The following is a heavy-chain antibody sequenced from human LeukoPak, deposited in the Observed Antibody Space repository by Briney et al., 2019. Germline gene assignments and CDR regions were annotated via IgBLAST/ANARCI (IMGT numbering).Heavy chain of an antibody. CDR1: GFTFTSSA. CDR2: IVVGSGNT. Sequence: ASVKVSCKASGFTFTSSAMQWVRQARGQRLEWIGWIVVGSGNTNYAQKFQERVTITRDMSTSTAYMELSSLRSEDTAVYYCAVPDSYSYGFTDAYGMDVWGQGTTVTVSS. CDR3: AVPDSYSYGFTDAYGMDV. V-gene: IGHV1-58*02. J-gene: IGHJ6*02. D-gene: IGHD5-18*01.